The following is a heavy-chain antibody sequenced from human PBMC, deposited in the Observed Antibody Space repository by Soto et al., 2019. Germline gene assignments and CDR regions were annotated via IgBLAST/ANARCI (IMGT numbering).Heavy chain of an antibody. V-gene: IGHV1-69*02. CDR1: GGTFSSYT. Sequence: QVQLVQSGAEVKKPGSSVKVSCKASGGTFSSYTISWVRQAPGQGLEWMGRIIPILGIANDAPKFQGRVTITADKSTSTAYMELSSLRSEDTAVYYCARAPLQSLAAAVTFDYWGQGTLVTVSS. D-gene: IGHD6-13*01. CDR2: IIPILGIA. J-gene: IGHJ4*02. CDR3: ARAPLQSLAAAVTFDY.